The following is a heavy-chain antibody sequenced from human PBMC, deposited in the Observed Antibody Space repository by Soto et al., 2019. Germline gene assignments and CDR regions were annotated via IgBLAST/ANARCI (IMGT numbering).Heavy chain of an antibody. V-gene: IGHV3-7*01. CDR1: GFTFSSYW. CDR3: ARPLGWRDAFDV. Sequence: PGGPLRLSCAASGFTFSSYWMSWVRQAPGKGLEWVANIKEDGSDKYYVDSMKGRFTISRDNAKNSLYLQMNSLRAEDTAVYYCARPLGWRDAFDVWGQGTMVTVSS. D-gene: IGHD6-19*01. CDR2: IKEDGSDK. J-gene: IGHJ3*01.